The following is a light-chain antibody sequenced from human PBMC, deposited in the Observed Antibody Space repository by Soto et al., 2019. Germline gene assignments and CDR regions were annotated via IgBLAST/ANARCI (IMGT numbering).Light chain of an antibody. J-gene: IGKJ5*01. CDR2: GAS. CDR3: QQYNNWPSIT. V-gene: IGKV3-15*01. CDR1: QSVSSN. Sequence: RAQSPATLGVCPGVRGSRSCRASQSVSSNLAWYQQKPGQAPRLLIYGASTRATGIPARFSGSGSGTKFTLTISSLRSEDFAVYYCQQYNNWPSITFGQGTRLEIK.